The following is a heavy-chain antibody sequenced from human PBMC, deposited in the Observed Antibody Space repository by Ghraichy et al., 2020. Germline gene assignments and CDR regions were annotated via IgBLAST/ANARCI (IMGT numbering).Heavy chain of an antibody. CDR3: AKDPPGLYSSSWYAFDI. D-gene: IGHD6-13*01. CDR2: ISGSGGST. V-gene: IGHV3-23*01. J-gene: IGHJ3*02. Sequence: GESLNISCAASGFTFSSYAMSWVRQAPGKGLEWVPAISGSGGSTYYADSVKGRFTISRDNSKNTLYLQMNSLRAEDTAVYYCAKDPPGLYSSSWYAFDIWGQGTMVTVSS. CDR1: GFTFSSYA.